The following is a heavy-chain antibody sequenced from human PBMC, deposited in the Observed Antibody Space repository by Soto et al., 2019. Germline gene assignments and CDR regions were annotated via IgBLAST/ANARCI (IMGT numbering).Heavy chain of an antibody. J-gene: IGHJ4*02. V-gene: IGHV3-23*01. CDR3: AKDRNRWLRFDLGY. CDR1: GFTFSSYA. CDR2: ITGSAGST. Sequence: EVQLLESGGGLVQPGGSLRLSCAASGFTFSSYAMSWVRQAPGKGLEWVSSITGSAGSTYYADSVKGRFTISGDNSKNPLYLQMNSLRAEDTAVYYCAKDRNRWLRFDLGYWGQGTLVTVSS. D-gene: IGHD5-12*01.